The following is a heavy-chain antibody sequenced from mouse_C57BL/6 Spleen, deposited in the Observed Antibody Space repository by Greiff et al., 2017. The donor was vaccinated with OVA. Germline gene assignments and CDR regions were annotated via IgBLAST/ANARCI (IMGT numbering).Heavy chain of an antibody. CDR3: ARPGYYGSSYNFDY. CDR1: GYTFTDYY. J-gene: IGHJ2*01. V-gene: IGHV1-75*01. CDR2: IFPGSGST. Sequence: QVQLQQSGPELVKPGASVKISCKASGYTFTDYYINWVKQRPGQGLEWIGWIFPGSGSTYYNEKFKGKATLTVDKSSSTAYMLLSSLTSEDSAVYFCARPGYYGSSYNFDYWGQGTTLTVSS. D-gene: IGHD1-1*01.